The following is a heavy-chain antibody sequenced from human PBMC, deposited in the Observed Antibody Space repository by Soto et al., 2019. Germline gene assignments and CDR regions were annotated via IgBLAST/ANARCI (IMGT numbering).Heavy chain of an antibody. D-gene: IGHD6-13*01. CDR3: ARERLAAAGTTYYYYGMDV. CDR2: ISYDGSNK. Sequence: GGSLRLSCAASEFTFSSYAMHWVRQAPGKGLEWVAVISYDGSNKYYADSVKGRFTISRDNSKNTLYLQMNSLRAEDTAVYYCARERLAAAGTTYYYYGMDVWGQGTTVTVSS. J-gene: IGHJ6*02. CDR1: EFTFSSYA. V-gene: IGHV3-30-3*01.